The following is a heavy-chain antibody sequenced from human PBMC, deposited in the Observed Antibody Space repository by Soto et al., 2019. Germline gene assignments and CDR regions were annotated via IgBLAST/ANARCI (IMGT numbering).Heavy chain of an antibody. CDR1: GDTFNRYA. CDR3: ARGARFLEWLSFDR. V-gene: IGHV1-69*13. Sequence: QVQLEQSGAEVKTLGSSVKVSCKASGDTFNRYAISWVRQAPGQGLEWMGGIIPIFGTANYAPQFQDRVAXSADESTTTAYMELTSLKSEDTAVYFCARGARFLEWLSFDRWGQGTLVTVSS. D-gene: IGHD3-3*01. CDR2: IIPIFGTA. J-gene: IGHJ4*02.